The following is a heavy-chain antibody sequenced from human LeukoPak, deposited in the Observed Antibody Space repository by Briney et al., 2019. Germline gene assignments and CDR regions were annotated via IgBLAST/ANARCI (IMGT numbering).Heavy chain of an antibody. Sequence: PSETLSLTCTVSGGSISSYYWSWIRQPPGKGLEWIGYIYYSGSTNYNPSLKSRVTISVDTSKNQFSLKLSSVTAADTAVYYCARGKRKEQFGYWGQGTLVTVSS. CDR3: ARGKRKEQFGY. J-gene: IGHJ4*02. CDR1: GGSISSYY. D-gene: IGHD1/OR15-1a*01. CDR2: IYYSGST. V-gene: IGHV4-59*08.